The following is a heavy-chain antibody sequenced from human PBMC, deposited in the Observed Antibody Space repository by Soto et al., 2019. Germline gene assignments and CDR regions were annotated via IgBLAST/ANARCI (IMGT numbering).Heavy chain of an antibody. CDR1: GGSFSGYY. D-gene: IGHD2-2*01. CDR3: ARGYCSSTSCYGPTSYYYYMDV. Sequence: SETVSLTCAVYGGSFSGYYWSWIRQPPGKGLEWIGEINHSGSTNYNPSLKSRVTISVDTSKNQFSLKLSSVTTADTAVYYCARGYCSSTSCYGPTSYYYYMDVWGKGTTVTVSS. J-gene: IGHJ6*03. CDR2: INHSGST. V-gene: IGHV4-34*01.